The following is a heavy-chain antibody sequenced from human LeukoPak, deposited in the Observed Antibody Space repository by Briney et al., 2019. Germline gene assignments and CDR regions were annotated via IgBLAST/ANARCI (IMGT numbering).Heavy chain of an antibody. CDR1: GFTFSGPA. V-gene: IGHV3-73*01. Sequence: GGSLRLSCAASGFTFSGPAMHWVRQASGKGLEWVGRIRSKANSYATAYAASVKGRFTISRDDSKNTAYLQMNSLKTEDTAVYYCTRAIRHDAFDIWGQGTMVTVSS. J-gene: IGHJ3*02. D-gene: IGHD2-2*02. CDR3: TRAIRHDAFDI. CDR2: IRSKANSYAT.